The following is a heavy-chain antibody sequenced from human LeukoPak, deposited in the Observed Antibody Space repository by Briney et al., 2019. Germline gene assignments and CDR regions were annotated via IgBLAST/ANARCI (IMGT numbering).Heavy chain of an antibody. D-gene: IGHD2-2*01. V-gene: IGHV5-51*01. Sequence: GESLKISCKGSGYSFNSYWIGWVRQMPGKGLEWMGIIYPGDSDTRYSPSFQGQVTISADKSISTAYLQWSSLKASDTAMYYCAGGIVVVPAAIVPWFDPWGQGTLVTVSS. CDR1: GYSFNSYW. CDR2: IYPGDSDT. J-gene: IGHJ5*02. CDR3: AGGIVVVPAAIVPWFDP.